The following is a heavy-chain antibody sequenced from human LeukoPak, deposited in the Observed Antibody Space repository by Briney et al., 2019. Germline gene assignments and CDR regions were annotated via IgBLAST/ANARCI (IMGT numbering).Heavy chain of an antibody. Sequence: GGSLRLSCAASGFTFSSYAMSWVRQAPGKGLEWVSAISGSGGSTYYADSVKGRFTISRDNSKNTLYLQMNSLRAEDTAVYYCATVVVPAADYYYYGMDVWGQGTTVTVSS. CDR2: ISGSGGST. V-gene: IGHV3-23*01. CDR1: GFTFSSYA. D-gene: IGHD2-2*01. J-gene: IGHJ6*02. CDR3: ATVVVPAADYYYYGMDV.